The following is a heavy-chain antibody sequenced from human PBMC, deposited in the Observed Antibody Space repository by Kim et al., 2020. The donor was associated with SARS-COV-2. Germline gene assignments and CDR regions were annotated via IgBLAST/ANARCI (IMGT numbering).Heavy chain of an antibody. Sequence: ESLKISCQSSGYTFTDSWIGWVRQRPGKGLEWMGVIYPDDSDTRYGPSMQDQVTITADRSTSTAYLQWSSLTASDTAIYYCARHTSRGYSYGYPDYWGPGTQVTVSS. D-gene: IGHD5-18*01. J-gene: IGHJ4*02. CDR3: ARHTSRGYSYGYPDY. CDR2: IYPDDSDT. V-gene: IGHV5-51*01. CDR1: GYTFTDSW.